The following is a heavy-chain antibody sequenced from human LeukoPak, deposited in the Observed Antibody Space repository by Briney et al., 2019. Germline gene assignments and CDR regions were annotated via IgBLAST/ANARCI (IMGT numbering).Heavy chain of an antibody. D-gene: IGHD1-26*01. CDR3: AKDSARKSIVGSTTRGVIDY. CDR1: GFTFDDYA. Sequence: GGSLRLSCAASGFTFDDYAMHWVRQAPGKGLEWVSGISWNSGSIGYADSVKGRFTISRDNSKNTLYLQMNSLRAEDTAVYYCAKDSARKSIVGSTTRGVIDYWGQGTLVTVSS. CDR2: ISWNSGSI. J-gene: IGHJ4*02. V-gene: IGHV3-9*01.